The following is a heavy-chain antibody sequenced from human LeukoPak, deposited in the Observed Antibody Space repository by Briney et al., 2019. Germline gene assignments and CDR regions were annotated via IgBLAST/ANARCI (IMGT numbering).Heavy chain of an antibody. D-gene: IGHD5-12*01. Sequence: GASVKVSCKASGYTFTDYYMHWVRQAPGQGLEWMGWINPNSGGTNYAQKFQGRVTMTRDTSISTAYMELSRLRSDDTAVYYCARDDRYSAYDVDYWGQGTLVTVSS. CDR2: INPNSGGT. V-gene: IGHV1-2*02. CDR3: ARDDRYSAYDVDY. CDR1: GYTFTDYY. J-gene: IGHJ4*02.